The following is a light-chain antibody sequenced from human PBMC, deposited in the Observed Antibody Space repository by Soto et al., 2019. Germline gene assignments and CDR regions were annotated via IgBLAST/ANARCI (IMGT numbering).Light chain of an antibody. CDR3: QQYGSSLFT. J-gene: IGKJ3*01. CDR1: QSVTSY. V-gene: IGKV3-20*01. CDR2: DVS. Sequence: EIVLTQSPATLSLSPGERATLSCRASQSVTSYLAWYQQKPGQAPRLLIYDVSNRASGIPDRFSGSGSGTDFTLTITRLEPEDFAVYYCQQYGSSLFTFGPGTKVDIK.